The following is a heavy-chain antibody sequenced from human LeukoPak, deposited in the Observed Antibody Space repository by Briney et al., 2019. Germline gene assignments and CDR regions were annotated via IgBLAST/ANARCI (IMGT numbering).Heavy chain of an antibody. J-gene: IGHJ4*02. D-gene: IGHD7-27*01. CDR1: GGSISSGSYY. CDR3: ARSNWGSGPPFDY. Sequence: PSETLSLTCTVSGGSISSGSYYWSWIRQPAGKGLEWIGRIYTSGSTNYNPSLKSRVTISVDTSKNQFSLKLSSVTAADTAVYYCARSNWGSGPPFDYWGQGTLVTVSS. V-gene: IGHV4-61*02. CDR2: IYTSGST.